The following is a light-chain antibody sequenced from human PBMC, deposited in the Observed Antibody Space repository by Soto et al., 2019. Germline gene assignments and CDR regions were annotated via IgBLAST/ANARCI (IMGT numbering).Light chain of an antibody. J-gene: IGKJ2*01. CDR3: QQYSTLPHT. CDR2: SIS. CDR1: QSVTNSF. Sequence: ENVLTQSPGILSLSPGERATLSCRASQSVTNSFFAWYQQKPGQAPRLLIYSISSRATGIPDRFSGSGSGTDFTLSISRLEPEDFVVYCCQQYSTLPHTFGQGTKVDIK. V-gene: IGKV3-20*01.